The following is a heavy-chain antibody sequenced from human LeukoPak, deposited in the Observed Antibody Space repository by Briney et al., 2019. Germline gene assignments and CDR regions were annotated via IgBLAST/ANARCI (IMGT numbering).Heavy chain of an antibody. CDR3: ARVSRYYYDSSGYYAYFDY. Sequence: ASVKVSCKASGYTFTGYYMHWVRQAPGQGLEWMGRVNPNSGGTNYAQKFQGRVTMTRDTSISTAYMELSRLRSDDTAVYYCARVSRYYYDSSGYYAYFDYWGQGTLVTVSS. CDR2: VNPNSGGT. CDR1: GYTFTGYY. D-gene: IGHD3-22*01. J-gene: IGHJ4*02. V-gene: IGHV1-2*06.